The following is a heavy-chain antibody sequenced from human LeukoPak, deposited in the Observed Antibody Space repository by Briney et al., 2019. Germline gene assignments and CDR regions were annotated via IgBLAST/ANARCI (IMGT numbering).Heavy chain of an antibody. V-gene: IGHV1-69*01. Sequence: RASVKVSCKASGGTFSSYAISWVRQAPGQGLEWMGGIIPIFGTANYAQKFQGRVTITADESTSTAYMELSSLRSEGTAVYYCARDGTISPYSSSWYWFDPWGQGTLVTVSS. CDR3: ARDGTISPYSSSWYWFDP. D-gene: IGHD6-13*01. J-gene: IGHJ5*02. CDR2: IIPIFGTA. CDR1: GGTFSSYA.